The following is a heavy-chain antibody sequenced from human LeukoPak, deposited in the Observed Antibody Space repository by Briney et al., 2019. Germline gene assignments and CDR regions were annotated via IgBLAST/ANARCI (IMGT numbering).Heavy chain of an antibody. Sequence: PSETLSLTCAVYGGSFSGYYWSWIRQPPGKGLEWIGEINHSGSTNYNPSLKSRVTISVDTSKNKFSLKLSSVTAADTDVYYCARDRSMDTAMVGVLGDHWGQGTLVTVSS. CDR3: ARDRSMDTAMVGVLGDH. J-gene: IGHJ4*02. CDR1: GGSFSGYY. V-gene: IGHV4-34*01. D-gene: IGHD5-18*01. CDR2: INHSGST.